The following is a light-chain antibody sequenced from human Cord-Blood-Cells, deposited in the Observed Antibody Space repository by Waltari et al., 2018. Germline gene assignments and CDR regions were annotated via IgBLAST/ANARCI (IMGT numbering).Light chain of an antibody. CDR1: QSVSSY. J-gene: IGKJ1*01. CDR3: QQRGNWPT. Sequence: EIVLTQSPATLSLSPGERATLSCRASQSVSSYLAWYQQKPGQAPRLLIYDASNRATCIPARFSGSGSGTDFTLTISSREPEDFAVYYCQQRGNWPTFGQGTKVESK. CDR2: DAS. V-gene: IGKV3-11*01.